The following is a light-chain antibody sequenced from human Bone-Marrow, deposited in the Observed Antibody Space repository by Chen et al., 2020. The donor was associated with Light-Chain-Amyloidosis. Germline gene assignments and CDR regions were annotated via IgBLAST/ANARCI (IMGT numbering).Light chain of an antibody. CDR3: QQSYITPRT. Sequence: DIQMTQSPSALSASVGDRVTSPCRAMQTIDTFLNCDQQRPGKAPKILIYAASSLKSGVPSRFSGSEDGTAFSRTINTRQTEECATYVCQQSYITPRTSGQGTTVEI. CDR1: QTIDTF. CDR2: AAS. V-gene: IGKV1-39*01. J-gene: IGKJ1*01.